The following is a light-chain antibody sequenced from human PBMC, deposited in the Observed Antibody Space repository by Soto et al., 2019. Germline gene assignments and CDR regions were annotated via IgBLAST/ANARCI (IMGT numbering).Light chain of an antibody. CDR2: LEGSGSY. J-gene: IGLJ2*01. Sequence: QLVLTQSSSASASLGSSVKLTCTLSSGHSSYIIAWHQQKPGKAPRYLMKLEGSGSYNKGSGVPDRFSGSSSGADRYLTISHLQFEDEADYYCETWDSNTRVFGGGTQLTVL. V-gene: IGLV4-60*02. CDR3: ETWDSNTRV. CDR1: SGHSSYI.